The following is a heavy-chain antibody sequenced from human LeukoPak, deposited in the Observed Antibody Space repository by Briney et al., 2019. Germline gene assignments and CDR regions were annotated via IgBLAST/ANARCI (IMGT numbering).Heavy chain of an antibody. Sequence: ASVKVSCKASGGTFSSYAISWVRQAPGQGLEWMGWINPKIADTIYAQSVRGRVTMTRDTSITTAYLELSSLRSDDTAVYYCARSLPYDNRNPHIDHWGQGTLITVSS. CDR1: GGTFSSYA. J-gene: IGHJ4*02. CDR2: INPKIADT. V-gene: IGHV1-2*02. CDR3: ARSLPYDNRNPHIDH. D-gene: IGHD3-22*01.